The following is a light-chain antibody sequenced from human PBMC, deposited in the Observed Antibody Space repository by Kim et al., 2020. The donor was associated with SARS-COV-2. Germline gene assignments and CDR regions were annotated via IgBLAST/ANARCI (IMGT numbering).Light chain of an antibody. Sequence: SYELTQPPSVSVSPGQTASITCSGDKLGDKYACWYQQKPGPSPVLVIYQDSKRPSVIPERFSGSNSGNTATLTISGTQAMDEADYYCQAWDSSTEGVFGG. V-gene: IGLV3-1*01. CDR2: QDS. CDR3: QAWDSSTEGV. CDR1: KLGDKY. J-gene: IGLJ2*01.